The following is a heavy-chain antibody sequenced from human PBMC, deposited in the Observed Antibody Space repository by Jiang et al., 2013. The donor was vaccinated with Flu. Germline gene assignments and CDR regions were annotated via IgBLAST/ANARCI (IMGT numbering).Heavy chain of an antibody. CDR3: ATHLGDIAAYYFDY. V-gene: IGHV5-51*01. Sequence: GWVRQMPGKGLEWMGIIYPGDSDTRYQPRPSQGQVTISADKSISTAYLQWSSLKASDTAMYYCATHLGDIAAYYFDYWGQGTLVTVSS. J-gene: IGHJ4*02. CDR2: IYPGDSDT. D-gene: IGHD6-25*01.